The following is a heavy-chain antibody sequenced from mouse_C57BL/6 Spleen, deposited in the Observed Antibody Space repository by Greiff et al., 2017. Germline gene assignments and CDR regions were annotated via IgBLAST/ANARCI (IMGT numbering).Heavy chain of an antibody. J-gene: IGHJ4*01. CDR2: INPNNGGT. Sequence: EVRLQQSGPELVKPGASVKISCKASGYTFTDYYMNWVKQSHGKSLEWIGDINPNNGGTSYNQKFKGKATLTVDKSSSTAYMELRSLTSEDSAVYYCARTPSESELLPGAMDYWGQGTSVTVSS. V-gene: IGHV1-26*01. CDR3: ARTPSESELLPGAMDY. D-gene: IGHD1-1*01. CDR1: GYTFTDYY.